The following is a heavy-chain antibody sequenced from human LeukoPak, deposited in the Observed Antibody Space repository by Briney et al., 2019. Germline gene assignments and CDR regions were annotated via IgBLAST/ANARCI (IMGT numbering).Heavy chain of an antibody. J-gene: IGHJ4*02. CDR3: ASAYITMIRGVLD. Sequence: GGSLRLSCAASGSTFSSYGMSWVRQAPGKGLEWVAVISYDGSNKYYADSVKGRFTISRDNSKNTLYLQMNSLRAEDTAVYYCASAYITMIRGVLDWGQGTLVTVSS. CDR1: GSTFSSYG. D-gene: IGHD3-10*01. V-gene: IGHV3-30*03. CDR2: ISYDGSNK.